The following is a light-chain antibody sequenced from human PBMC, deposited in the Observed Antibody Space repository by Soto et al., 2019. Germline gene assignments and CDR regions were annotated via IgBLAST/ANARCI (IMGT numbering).Light chain of an antibody. CDR1: QSVSSSY. CDR2: GAS. J-gene: IGKJ1*01. CDR3: QQYGSSDWT. V-gene: IGKV3-20*01. Sequence: EIVLTQSPGTLSLSPGERATLSCRASQSVSSSYLAWYQQKPGQAPRLLIYGASSRATGIPDRFSGSGSGTDFTLTISRLEPEDFAVCYFQQYGSSDWTFGQGTKVEIK.